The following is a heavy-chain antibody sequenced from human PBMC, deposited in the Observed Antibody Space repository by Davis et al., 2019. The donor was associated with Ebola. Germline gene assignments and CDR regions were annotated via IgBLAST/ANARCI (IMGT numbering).Heavy chain of an antibody. Sequence: GGSLRLSCAASGFSFSSYWMSWVRQAPGKGLEWVSVMTSSGDKTFYADSVKGRFTMSRDPDKNTLFLQMNSLRVDDTAKYYCTKNYGGYDSPPDFWGQGTLVTVSS. CDR1: GFSFSSYW. CDR2: MTSSGDKT. V-gene: IGHV3-23*05. D-gene: IGHD5-12*01. CDR3: TKNYGGYDSPPDF. J-gene: IGHJ4*02.